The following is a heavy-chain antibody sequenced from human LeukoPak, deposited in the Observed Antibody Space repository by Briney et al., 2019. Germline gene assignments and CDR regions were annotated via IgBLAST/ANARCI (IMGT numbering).Heavy chain of an antibody. V-gene: IGHV4-59*01. CDR2: IYYSGST. CDR1: GGSISSYN. J-gene: IGHJ6*03. Sequence: PSETLSLTCTVPGGSISSYNWSWIRQPPGKGLEWIGYIYYSGSTNYNPSLKSRVTISVDTSKNQFSLKLSSVTAADTAVYYCARAVAVFGTYYYMDVWGKGTTVTVSS. CDR3: ARAVAVFGTYYYMDV. D-gene: IGHD6-19*01.